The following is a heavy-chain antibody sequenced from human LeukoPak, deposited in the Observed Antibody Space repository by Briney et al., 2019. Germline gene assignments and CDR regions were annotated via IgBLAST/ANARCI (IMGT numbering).Heavy chain of an antibody. J-gene: IGHJ4*02. CDR2: ISYDGSIK. CDR3: ARDLSEKYSIDY. D-gene: IGHD2-15*01. V-gene: IGHV3-30-3*01. CDR1: GFTFIGYA. Sequence: GRSLRLSCAASGFTFIGYAIHWVRQAPGKGLEWVAFISYDGSIKYYADSVKGRCTISRDNSKNTLNLQINSLRAEDTAVYYCARDLSEKYSIDYWGQGTLVTVSS.